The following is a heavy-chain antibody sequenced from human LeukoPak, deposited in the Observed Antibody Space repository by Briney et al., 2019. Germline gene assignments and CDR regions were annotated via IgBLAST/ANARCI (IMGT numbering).Heavy chain of an antibody. CDR3: AKDPAPGVVTHMDV. CDR1: GFTFSSYG. V-gene: IGHV3-30*18. CDR2: ISYDGSNK. D-gene: IGHD3-3*01. J-gene: IGHJ6*03. Sequence: TGGSLRLSCAASGFTFSSYGMHWVRQAPGKGLEWVAVISYDGSNKYYAGSVKGRFTISRDNSKNTLYLQMNSPRAEDTAVYYCAKDPAPGVVTHMDVWGKGATVTVSS.